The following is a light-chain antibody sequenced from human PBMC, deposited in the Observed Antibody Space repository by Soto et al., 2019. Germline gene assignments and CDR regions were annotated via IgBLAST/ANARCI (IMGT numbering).Light chain of an antibody. Sequence: QSVLTQPASVSGSPGQSITISCTGTSSDVSAYNYVSWYQQHPGKAPKLMIYEVSYRPSGVSDRFSGSRSGNTASLTISGLQAEDESDYYCSSYTSSTTWVFGGGTKLTVL. V-gene: IGLV2-14*01. CDR3: SSYTSSTTWV. J-gene: IGLJ3*02. CDR2: EVS. CDR1: SSDVSAYNY.